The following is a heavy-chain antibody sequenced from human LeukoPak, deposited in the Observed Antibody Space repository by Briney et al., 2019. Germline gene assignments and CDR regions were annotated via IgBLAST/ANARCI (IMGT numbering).Heavy chain of an antibody. V-gene: IGHV3-23*01. J-gene: IGHJ3*01. D-gene: IGHD6-25*01. CDR2: ISGSGRNT. CDR3: ARDEIPSGT. Sequence: GGSLRLSCAASGFIFNNYALSWVRQTPGKGLEWGSAISGSGRNTYYADSVKGRFTISRDNSRSTVDLQMNSLRVEDTGIYYCARDEIPSGTWGQGTMVIVSS. CDR1: GFIFNNYA.